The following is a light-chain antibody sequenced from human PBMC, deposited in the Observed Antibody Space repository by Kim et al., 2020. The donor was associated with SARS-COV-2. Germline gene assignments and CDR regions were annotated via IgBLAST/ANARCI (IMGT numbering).Light chain of an antibody. J-gene: IGKJ2*01. CDR1: QSVSSN. CDR2: GAS. Sequence: EIVMTQSPATLSGSPGERATLSCRASQSVSSNLAWYQQKPGQAPRLLIYGASTRATGIPARFSGSGSGTEFTLTISSLQSEDFAVYYCQQYNNWSYTFGQGTKLEI. V-gene: IGKV3-15*01. CDR3: QQYNNWSYT.